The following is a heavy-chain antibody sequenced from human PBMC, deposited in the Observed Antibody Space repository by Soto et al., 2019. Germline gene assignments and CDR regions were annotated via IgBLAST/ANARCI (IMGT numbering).Heavy chain of an antibody. J-gene: IGHJ5*02. V-gene: IGHV1-24*01. Sequence: ASVKGSCKVSGYTLSELSMHWVRRAPGKGLEWMGGFDPENGETVYAQKFQGRVTMTQDTSTDTGYMELSSLTSADTAIYYCAKAALCGGGDLVSTRFAPWGQGTLVTVSS. CDR2: FDPENGET. CDR1: GYTLSELS. D-gene: IGHD2-21*02. CDR3: AKAALCGGGDLVSTRFAP.